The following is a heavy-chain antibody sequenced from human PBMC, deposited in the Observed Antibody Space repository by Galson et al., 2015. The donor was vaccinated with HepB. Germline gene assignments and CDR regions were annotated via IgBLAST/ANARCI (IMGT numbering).Heavy chain of an antibody. CDR1: RYRFPNYW. CDR2: IFPHDSDT. CDR3: ARHNLPPYYYGLDV. V-gene: IGHV5-51*01. J-gene: IGHJ6*02. Sequence: QSGAEVEKPVESLRISCTASRYRFPNYWIGWVRQVPGNGLEWVGIIFPHDSDTRYSPSFRGPVTISADKSSSTVSLQWSSLKASDTAIYFCARHNLPPYYYGLDVWGPGTTVTVSS.